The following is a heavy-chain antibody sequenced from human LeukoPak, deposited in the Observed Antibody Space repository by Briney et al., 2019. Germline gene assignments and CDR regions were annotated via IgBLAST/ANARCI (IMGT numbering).Heavy chain of an antibody. CDR1: GFIFTNAW. D-gene: IGHD3-10*01. Sequence: QPGGSLRLSCAVSGFIFTNAWMNWVRQAPGKGLEWVAVISYDGSNKYYADSVKGRFTISRDNSKNTLYLQMNSLRAEDTAVYYCAREFSYYYGSGPFDYWGQGTLVTVSS. V-gene: IGHV3-30*14. CDR2: ISYDGSNK. CDR3: AREFSYYYGSGPFDY. J-gene: IGHJ4*02.